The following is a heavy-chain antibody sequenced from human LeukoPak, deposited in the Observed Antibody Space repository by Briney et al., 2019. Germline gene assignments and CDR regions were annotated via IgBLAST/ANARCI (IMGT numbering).Heavy chain of an antibody. CDR3: TTGGYSTFDD. CDR1: GFTFSYAW. CDR2: IKPKTDGGTT. V-gene: IGHV3-15*01. J-gene: IGHJ4*02. D-gene: IGHD6-13*01. Sequence: GGSLRLSCAAPGFTFSYAWMTWVRQAPGKGLEWVGRIKPKTDGGTTDYAAPVKGRFTISRDDSKNTLYLQMNSLKTEDTAVYFCTTGGYSTFDDWGQGTLVTVSS.